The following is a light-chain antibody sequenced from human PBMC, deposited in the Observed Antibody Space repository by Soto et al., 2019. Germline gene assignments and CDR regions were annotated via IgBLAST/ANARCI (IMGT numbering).Light chain of an antibody. V-gene: IGLV2-14*01. CDR3: TSYTSSSTLLV. CDR1: SSDVGGYNY. J-gene: IGLJ2*01. Sequence: QFALTQPASVSASPGQSITISCTGTSSDVGGYNYVSWYQQHPGKAPELMIFEVSNRPSGVSHRFSGSKSGNTASLTISGLQPEDEADYYCTSYTSSSTLLVFGGGTKLTVL. CDR2: EVS.